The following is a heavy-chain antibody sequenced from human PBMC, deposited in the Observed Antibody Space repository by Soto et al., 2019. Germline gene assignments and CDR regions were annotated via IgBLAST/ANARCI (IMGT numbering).Heavy chain of an antibody. CDR2: INPNSGGT. Sequence: ASVKVSCKASGYTLTGYYMHWVRQAPGQGLEWMGRINPNSGGTNYAQKLQGWVTMTRDTSISTAYMELIMLSSDDTAVYYCARDRPYYDFWSGYPYYYYYGMDVWGQGTTVTVSS. CDR3: ARDRPYYDFWSGYPYYYYYGMDV. V-gene: IGHV1-2*04. D-gene: IGHD3-3*01. CDR1: GYTLTGYY. J-gene: IGHJ6*02.